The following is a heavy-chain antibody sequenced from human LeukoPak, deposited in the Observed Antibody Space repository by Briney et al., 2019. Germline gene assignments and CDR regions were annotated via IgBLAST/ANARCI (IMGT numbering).Heavy chain of an antibody. CDR3: AKDIRLNIVVVTAIDPYYYYYYDMDV. J-gene: IGHJ6*02. CDR1: GFTFDDYA. Sequence: PGGSLRLSCAASGFTFDDYAMHWVRQAPGKGLEWVSLISGDGGSTYYADSVKGRFTISRDNSKNSLYLQMNSLRTEDTALYYCAKDIRLNIVVVTAIDPYYYYYYDMDVWGQGTTVTVSS. V-gene: IGHV3-43*02. D-gene: IGHD2-21*02. CDR2: ISGDGGST.